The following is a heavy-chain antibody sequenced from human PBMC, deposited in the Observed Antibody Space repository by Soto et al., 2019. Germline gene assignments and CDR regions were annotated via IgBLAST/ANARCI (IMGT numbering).Heavy chain of an antibody. CDR2: INAGNGNT. D-gene: IGHD5-12*01. V-gene: IGHV1-3*01. Sequence: ASVKVSCKASGYTFTSYAMHWVRQAPGQMLEWMGWINAGNGNTKYSQKLQGRVTITRDTSASTAYMELSSLRSEDTAVYYCARAKTSRYSGYGGYFDYWGQGTPVTVSS. CDR3: ARAKTSRYSGYGGYFDY. J-gene: IGHJ4*02. CDR1: GYTFTSYA.